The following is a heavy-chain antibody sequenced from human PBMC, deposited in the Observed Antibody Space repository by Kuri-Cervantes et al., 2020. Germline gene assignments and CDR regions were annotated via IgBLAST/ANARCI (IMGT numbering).Heavy chain of an antibody. CDR2: INAGNGNT. D-gene: IGHD3-10*01. CDR3: VRTKTYYYGSGSYSPSHYYYYMDV. CDR1: GYTFTSYA. J-gene: IGHJ6*03. Sequence: ASVKVSCKAPGYTFTSYAMHWVRQAPGQRLEWMGWINAGNGNTKYSQKFQGRVTITRDTSASTAYMELSSLRSEDTAVYYCVRTKTYYYGSGSYSPSHYYYYMDVWGKGTTVTVSS. V-gene: IGHV1-3*01.